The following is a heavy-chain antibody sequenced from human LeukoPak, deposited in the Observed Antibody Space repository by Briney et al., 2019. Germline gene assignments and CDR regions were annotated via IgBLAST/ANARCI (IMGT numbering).Heavy chain of an antibody. V-gene: IGHV3-9*01. CDR2: ISWNSGSI. J-gene: IGHJ4*02. D-gene: IGHD6-19*01. CDR3: AKDIGWTHFPGFEY. CDR1: GFTFDDYA. Sequence: HSGRSLRLSCAASGFTFDDYAMHWVRHAPGKGLEWVSGISWNSGSIGYADSVKGRFTISRDNAKNSLYLQMNSLRAEDTALYYCAKDIGWTHFPGFEYGGQGPRVPVS.